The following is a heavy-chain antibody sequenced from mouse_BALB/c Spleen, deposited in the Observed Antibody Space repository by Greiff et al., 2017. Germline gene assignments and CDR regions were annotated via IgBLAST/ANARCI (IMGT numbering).Heavy chain of an antibody. CDR3: TREGTYGYDWYFDV. CDR1: GFTFSNYW. V-gene: IGHV6-6*02. Sequence: EVKVEESGGGLVQPGGSMKLSCVASGFTFSNYWMNWVRQSPEKGLEWVAEIRLKSNNYATHYAESVKGRFTISRDDSKSSVYLQMNNLRAEDTGIYYCTREGTYGYDWYFDVWGAGTTVTVSS. J-gene: IGHJ1*01. D-gene: IGHD1-2*01. CDR2: IRLKSNNYAT.